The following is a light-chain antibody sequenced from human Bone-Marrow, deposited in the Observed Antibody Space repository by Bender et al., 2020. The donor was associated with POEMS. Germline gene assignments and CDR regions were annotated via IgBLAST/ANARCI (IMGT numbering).Light chain of an antibody. CDR3: CAYAGDNIVL. Sequence: QSALTQPASVSGSPGQSITISCTGTSSDVGSYKYVAWYQQHPGTAPKVMIYDVSNRPSGVSNRFSGSKSGNTASLTISGLQAEDEADYSYCAYAGDNIVLFGGGTTLTVL. CDR2: DVS. V-gene: IGLV2-14*03. CDR1: SSDVGSYKY. J-gene: IGLJ3*02.